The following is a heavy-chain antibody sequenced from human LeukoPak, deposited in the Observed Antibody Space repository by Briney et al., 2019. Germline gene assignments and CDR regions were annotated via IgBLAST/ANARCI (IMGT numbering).Heavy chain of an antibody. CDR2: ISGSGGST. CDR3: AKDFRCTNGVCNFDY. D-gene: IGHD2-8*01. Sequence: GGSLRLSCAASGFTFSSYAMSWVRQAPGKGLEWVSAISGSGGSTYYADSVKGRFTISRDNSKNTLHLQMNSLRAEDTAVYYCAKDFRCTNGVCNFDYWGQGTLVTVSS. J-gene: IGHJ4*02. CDR1: GFTFSSYA. V-gene: IGHV3-23*01.